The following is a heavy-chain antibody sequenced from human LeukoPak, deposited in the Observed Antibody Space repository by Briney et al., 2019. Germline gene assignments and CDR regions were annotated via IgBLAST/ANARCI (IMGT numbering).Heavy chain of an antibody. CDR2: INPNSGGT. CDR1: GYTFTGYY. D-gene: IGHD3-10*01. CDR3: ARTIEGWTYGQRYHYMDV. V-gene: IGHV1-2*02. Sequence: GASVKVSCKASGYTFTGYYMHWVRQAPGQGLEWMGWINPNSGGTNYAQKFQGRVTMTRDTSISTAYMELSRLRSDDTAVYYCARTIEGWTYGQRYHYMDVWGKGTTVTISS. J-gene: IGHJ6*03.